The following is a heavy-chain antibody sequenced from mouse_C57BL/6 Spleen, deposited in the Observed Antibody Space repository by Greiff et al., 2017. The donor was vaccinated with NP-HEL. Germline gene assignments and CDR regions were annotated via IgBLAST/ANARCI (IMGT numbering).Heavy chain of an antibody. CDR1: GYTFTSYW. V-gene: IGHV1-59*01. CDR2: IDPSDSYT. D-gene: IGHD2-3*01. J-gene: IGHJ2*01. Sequence: QVQLQQPGAELVRPGTSVKLSCKASGYTFTSYWMHWVKQRPGQGLEWIRVIDPSDSYTNYNQKFKGKATLTVDTSSSTAYMQLSSLTSEDSAVYYCARAVYDGYPYYFDYWGQGTTLTVSS. CDR3: ARAVYDGYPYYFDY.